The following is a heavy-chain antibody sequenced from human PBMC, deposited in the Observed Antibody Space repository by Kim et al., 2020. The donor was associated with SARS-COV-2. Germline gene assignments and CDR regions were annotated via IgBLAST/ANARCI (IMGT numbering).Heavy chain of an antibody. Sequence: SETLSLTCTVSGGSISSGDYYWSWIRQPPGKGLEWIGYIYYSGSTYYNPSLKSRVTISVDTSKNQFSLKLSSVTAADTAVYYCARINFGESYGMDVWGQGTTVTVSS. J-gene: IGHJ6*02. CDR2: IYYSGST. D-gene: IGHD3-10*01. V-gene: IGHV4-30-4*01. CDR1: GGSISSGDYY. CDR3: ARINFGESYGMDV.